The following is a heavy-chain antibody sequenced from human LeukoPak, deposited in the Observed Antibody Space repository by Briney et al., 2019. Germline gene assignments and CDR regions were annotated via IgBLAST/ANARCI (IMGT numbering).Heavy chain of an antibody. Sequence: GSSVKVSCKASGGTFSSYAISWVRQAPGQGLEWMGRIIPILGIANYAQKFQGRVTITADKSTSTAYMELSSLRSEDTAVYYCARPSTVTKNIPLDYWGQGTLVTVSS. CDR2: IIPILGIA. D-gene: IGHD4-17*01. J-gene: IGHJ4*02. V-gene: IGHV1-69*04. CDR1: GGTFSSYA. CDR3: ARPSTVTKNIPLDY.